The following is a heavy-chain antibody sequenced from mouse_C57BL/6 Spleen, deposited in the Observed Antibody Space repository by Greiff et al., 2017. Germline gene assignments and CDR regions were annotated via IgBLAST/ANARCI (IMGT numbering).Heavy chain of an antibody. J-gene: IGHJ4*01. CDR2: IDPENGDT. CDR1: GFNIKDDY. D-gene: IGHD2-5*01. V-gene: IGHV14-4*01. Sequence: EVQLQQSGAELVRPGASVKLSCTASGFNIKDDYMHWVKQRPEQGLEWIGWIDPENGDTASASKFQGKATITADTSSNTAYLQLSSLTSEDTAVYYCTAAYYSNYYARDYWGQGTSVTVSS. CDR3: TAAYYSNYYARDY.